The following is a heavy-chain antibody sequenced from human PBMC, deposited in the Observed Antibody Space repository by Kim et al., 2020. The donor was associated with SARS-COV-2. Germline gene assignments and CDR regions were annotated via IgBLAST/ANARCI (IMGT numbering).Heavy chain of an antibody. V-gene: IGHV3-7*01. Sequence: GGSLRLSCAASGFTFSSYWMSWVRQAPGKGLEWVANIKQDGSEKYYVDSVKGRFTISRDNAKNSLYLQMNSLRAEDTAVYYCARGDYYGSGTAYDWFDPWGQGTLVTVSS. D-gene: IGHD3-10*01. J-gene: IGHJ5*02. CDR1: GFTFSSYW. CDR3: ARGDYYGSGTAYDWFDP. CDR2: IKQDGSEK.